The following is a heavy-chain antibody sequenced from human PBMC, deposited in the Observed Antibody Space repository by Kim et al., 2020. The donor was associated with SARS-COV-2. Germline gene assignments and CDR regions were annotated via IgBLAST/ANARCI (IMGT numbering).Heavy chain of an antibody. CDR2: ISAYNGNT. D-gene: IGHD2-15*01. CDR3: ARADRYCSGGSCYADAFDI. V-gene: IGHV1-18*01. CDR1: GYTFTSYG. J-gene: IGHJ3*02. Sequence: ASVKVSCKASGYTFTSYGISWVRQAPGQGLEWMGWISAYNGNTNYAQKLQGRVTMTTDTSTSTAYMELRSLRSDDTAVYYCARADRYCSGGSCYADAFDIWGQGTMVTVSS.